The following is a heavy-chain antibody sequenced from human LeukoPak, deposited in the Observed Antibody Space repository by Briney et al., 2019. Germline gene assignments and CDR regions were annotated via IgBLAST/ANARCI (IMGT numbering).Heavy chain of an antibody. Sequence: ASVKVSCKASGGTFSSYAISWVRQAPGQGLEWMGRIIPILGIANYAQKFQGRVTMTRNTSISTAYMELSSLRSEDTAVYYCARAAYDYVWGSYPNLDYWGQGTLVTVSS. V-gene: IGHV1-69*04. CDR1: GGTFSSYA. CDR3: ARAAYDYVWGSYPNLDY. CDR2: IIPILGIA. D-gene: IGHD3-16*02. J-gene: IGHJ4*02.